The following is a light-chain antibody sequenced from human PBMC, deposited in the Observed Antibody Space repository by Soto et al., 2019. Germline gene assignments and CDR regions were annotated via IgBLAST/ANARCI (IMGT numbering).Light chain of an antibody. Sequence: EILLTPYTVTLSLSPGERATLSFRARQSVSSSYLAWYQQKPGQAPRLLIYGASNRATGIPARFSGSGSGTDFTLTISSLEPEDFAVYYCQQRSNPLTFGGGTKVDIK. V-gene: IGKV3D-20*02. CDR2: GAS. J-gene: IGKJ4*01. CDR1: QSVSSSY. CDR3: QQRSNPLT.